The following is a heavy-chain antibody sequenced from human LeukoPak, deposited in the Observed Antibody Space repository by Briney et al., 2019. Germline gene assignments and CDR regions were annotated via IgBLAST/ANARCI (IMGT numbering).Heavy chain of an antibody. CDR3: ARPVHYGGYVNY. Sequence: SETLSLTYTVSGGSISSRSYYWGWIRQPPGKGLEWIGTIYYSGSTYYNPSLQSRVIISVDLSKNHFSLKLSSVTAADTAVYYCARPVHYGGYVNYWGQGTLVTVSS. CDR1: GGSISSRSYY. V-gene: IGHV4-39*07. CDR2: IYYSGST. J-gene: IGHJ4*02. D-gene: IGHD5-12*01.